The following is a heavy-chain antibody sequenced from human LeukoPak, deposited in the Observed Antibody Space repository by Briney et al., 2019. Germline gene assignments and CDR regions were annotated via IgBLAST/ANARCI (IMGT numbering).Heavy chain of an antibody. D-gene: IGHD3-22*01. Sequence: PGGSLRLSCAASGSTFSSHTMNWVRQAPGKGLEWVSYISNTGSVIYYADSVRGRFTISRDNAKNSLYLQMNSLRAEDTAVYYCAKVYQPSDSSGYYFVDYWGQGTLVTVSS. V-gene: IGHV3-48*04. CDR2: ISNTGSVI. CDR1: GSTFSSHT. J-gene: IGHJ4*02. CDR3: AKVYQPSDSSGYYFVDY.